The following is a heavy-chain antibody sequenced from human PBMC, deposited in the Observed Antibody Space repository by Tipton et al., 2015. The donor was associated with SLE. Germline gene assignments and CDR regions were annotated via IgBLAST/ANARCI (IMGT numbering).Heavy chain of an antibody. D-gene: IGHD1-1*01. CDR1: GFTFSSYG. CDR3: AKGGTTLFDN. V-gene: IGHV3-30*18. Sequence: SLRLSCAASGFTFSSYGMHWVRQAPGKGLEWVAVISYDGSNKYYVDSVKGRFTISRDNSKNMLYLQMNNLRGDDTAVYYCAKGGTTLFDNWGQGTLVTVSS. CDR2: ISYDGSNK. J-gene: IGHJ4*02.